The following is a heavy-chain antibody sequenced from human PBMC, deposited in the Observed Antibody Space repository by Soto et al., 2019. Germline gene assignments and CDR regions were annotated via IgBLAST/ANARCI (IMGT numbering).Heavy chain of an antibody. D-gene: IGHD6-13*01. V-gene: IGHV4-34*01. J-gene: IGHJ4*02. Sequence: LSLTCAVYGGSFRGYYWCWIRQPPGRGLEWIGEINDSGSTNYNSSLKSRVTISVDTPKNQFSLKLSSVTAADTAVYYCARGVRQQLVRLPPNFVCWGQGTLVTVSS. CDR2: INDSGST. CDR1: GGSFRGYY. CDR3: ARGVRQQLVRLPPNFVC.